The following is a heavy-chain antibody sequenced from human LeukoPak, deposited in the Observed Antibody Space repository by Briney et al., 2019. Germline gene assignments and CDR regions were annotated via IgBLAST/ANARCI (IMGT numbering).Heavy chain of an antibody. CDR1: GFTFSSYW. CDR3: ARAWGGSSSDYYYMDV. J-gene: IGHJ6*03. D-gene: IGHD6-6*01. CDR2: IKQDGSEK. V-gene: IGHV3-7*01. Sequence: PGGSLRLSCAASGFTFSSYWMSWVRQAPGKGLEWVANIKQDGSEKYYVDSVKGRFTISRDNAKNSLYLQMNSLRAEDTAVYYCARAWGGSSSDYYYMDVWGKGTTVTVSS.